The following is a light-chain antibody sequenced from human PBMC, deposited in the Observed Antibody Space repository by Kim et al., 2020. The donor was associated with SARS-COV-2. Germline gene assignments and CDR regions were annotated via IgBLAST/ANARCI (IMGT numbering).Light chain of an antibody. J-gene: IGLJ3*02. CDR1: NTDVGTSDL. CDR3: CSYAGRSTWV. Sequence: QSVLTQPASVSGSPGQSITISCTGANTDVGTSDLVSWYQHHPGQAPKLIIYEVRQRPSGVSSRFSGSKSGDTASLTISGLQAEDEADYYCCSYAGRSTWVFGGGTQLTVL. V-gene: IGLV2-23*02. CDR2: EVR.